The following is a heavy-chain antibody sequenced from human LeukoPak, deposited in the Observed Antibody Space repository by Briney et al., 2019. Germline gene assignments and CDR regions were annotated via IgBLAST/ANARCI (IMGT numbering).Heavy chain of an antibody. CDR1: GGSLTNYY. CDR2: IYTRGSP. Sequence: PSETLSLTCTVSGGSLTNYYWSWIRQPAGKGLEWIGRIYTRGSPNYKPSLKSRVNMSVDPSKNQFSLKLSSVTAADTAVYYCARGRYCSADICSGGDAFDIWGQGTMVSVSS. V-gene: IGHV4-4*07. D-gene: IGHD2-15*01. CDR3: ARGRYCSADICSGGDAFDI. J-gene: IGHJ3*02.